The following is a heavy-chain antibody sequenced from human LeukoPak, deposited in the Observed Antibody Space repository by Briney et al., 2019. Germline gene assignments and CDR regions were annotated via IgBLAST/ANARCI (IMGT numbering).Heavy chain of an antibody. CDR3: ARRQGTTLSFDY. V-gene: IGHV1-18*01. CDR1: GYTFTSYG. Sequence: ASVKVSCKASGYTFTSYGFSWVRQAPGQGLEWMGWINAYNGNTNYAQKLQGRVTMTTDTSTSTAYMELRSLRFDDTAVYYCARRQGTTLSFDYWGQGTPVTVSS. D-gene: IGHD1-1*01. CDR2: INAYNGNT. J-gene: IGHJ4*02.